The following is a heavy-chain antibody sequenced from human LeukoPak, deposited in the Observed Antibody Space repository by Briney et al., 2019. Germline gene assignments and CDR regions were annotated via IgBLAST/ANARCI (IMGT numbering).Heavy chain of an antibody. V-gene: IGHV3-7*01. CDR1: GFTFSSYW. CDR2: INQDGSEQ. D-gene: IGHD6-13*01. J-gene: IGHJ4*02. CDR3: ARAQKRSSWYYY. Sequence: GGSLRLSCAASGFTFSSYWMSWVRQAPGKGLEWVANINQDGSEQYYVDSVKGRFTISRDNTKNSLYLQMNSLRAEDTAVYYCARAQKRSSWYYYWGQGTLVTVSS.